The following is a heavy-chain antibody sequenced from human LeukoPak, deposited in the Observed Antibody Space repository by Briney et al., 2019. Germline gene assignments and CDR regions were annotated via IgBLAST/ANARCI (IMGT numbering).Heavy chain of an antibody. CDR3: AGKPISMVRGVSKGLNWFDP. CDR1: GYTFTGYY. V-gene: IGHV1-2*02. D-gene: IGHD3-10*01. CDR2: INPNSGGT. J-gene: IGHJ5*02. Sequence: GASVKVSCKASGYTFTGYYMHWVRQAPGQGLEWMGWINPNSGGTNYAQKFQGRVTMTRDTSISTAYMELSRLRSDDTAVYYCAGKPISMVRGVSKGLNWFDPWGQGTLVTVSS.